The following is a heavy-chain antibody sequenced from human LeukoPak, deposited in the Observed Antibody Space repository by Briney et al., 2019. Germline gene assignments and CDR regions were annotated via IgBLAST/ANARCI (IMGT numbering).Heavy chain of an antibody. CDR3: ARRAGTLNYYYFYMDV. V-gene: IGHV5-51*01. J-gene: IGHJ6*03. Sequence: GESLKISCEGSGYSFANFWIVWVRQMPGKGLEWMGIIYPDDSDTKYNPSCQGQVTISADKSISTAYLQWSSLKASDTAIYYCARRAGTLNYYYFYMDVWGKGTTVTVSS. CDR1: GYSFANFW. D-gene: IGHD3-10*01. CDR2: IYPDDSDT.